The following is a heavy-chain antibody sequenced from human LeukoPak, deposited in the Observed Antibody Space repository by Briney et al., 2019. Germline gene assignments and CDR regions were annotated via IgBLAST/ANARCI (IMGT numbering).Heavy chain of an antibody. CDR1: GGSISSSSYY. J-gene: IGHJ4*02. CDR3: ATQLGHPFDY. V-gene: IGHV4-39*07. CDR2: IYYSGST. Sequence: SETLSLTCTVSGGSISSSSYYWGWIRQPPGKGLEWIGSIYYSGSTYYNPSLKSRVTISVDTSKNQFSLKLSSVTAADTAVYYCATQLGHPFDYWGQGTLVTVSS. D-gene: IGHD1-1*01.